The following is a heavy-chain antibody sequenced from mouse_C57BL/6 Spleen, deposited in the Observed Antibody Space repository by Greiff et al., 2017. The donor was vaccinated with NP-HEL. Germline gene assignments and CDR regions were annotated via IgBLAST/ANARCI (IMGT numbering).Heavy chain of an antibody. CDR3: ARYPSYGNKFAY. J-gene: IGHJ3*01. CDR1: GYSFTDYN. CDR2: INPNYGTT. D-gene: IGHD2-10*01. Sequence: VQLQQSGSELVKPGASVKISCKASGYSFTDYNMNWVKQSTGKSLEWIGVINPNYGTTSYNQKFKGKATLTVDQSSSTAYMQHNSLTSEDAAVYYCARYPSYGNKFAYWGQGTLVTVSA. V-gene: IGHV1-39*01.